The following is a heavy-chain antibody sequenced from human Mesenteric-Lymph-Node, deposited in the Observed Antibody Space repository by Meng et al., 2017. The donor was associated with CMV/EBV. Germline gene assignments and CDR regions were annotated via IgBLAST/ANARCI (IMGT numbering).Heavy chain of an antibody. CDR2: INPSSGGT. CDR3: ARARGGQWLVSFSDY. CDR1: GYPFTGYY. V-gene: IGHV1-2*02. J-gene: IGHJ4*02. Sequence: SGYPFTGYYMHWVRQAPGQGLEWMGWINPSSGGTNYAQKFQGRVTMTRDTSISTAYMELSRLRSDDTAVYYCARARGGQWLVSFSDYWGQGTLVTVSS. D-gene: IGHD6-19*01.